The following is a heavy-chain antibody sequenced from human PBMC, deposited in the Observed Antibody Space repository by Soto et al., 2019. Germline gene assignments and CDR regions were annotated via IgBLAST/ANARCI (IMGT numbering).Heavy chain of an antibody. CDR2: IYWDDDK. V-gene: IGHV2-5*02. D-gene: IGHD6-19*01. J-gene: IGHJ4*02. Sequence: QITLKESGPTLVKPTQTLTLTCTFSGFSLSTNGVGVGWIRQPPGKALEWLALIYWDDDKRYRTSLKSRLTITKDTSKNQVVLKMTNMDPVDTATYYCAHGLTVAWYFDYWGKGTLVTVSS. CDR3: AHGLTVAWYFDY. CDR1: GFSLSTNGVG.